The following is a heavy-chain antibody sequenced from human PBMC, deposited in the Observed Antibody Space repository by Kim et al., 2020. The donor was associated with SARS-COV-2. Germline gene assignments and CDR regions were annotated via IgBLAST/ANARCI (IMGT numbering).Heavy chain of an antibody. V-gene: IGHV3-23*01. D-gene: IGHD1-7*01. Sequence: GRFTITRDHSKNTLYLQMNSLRAEDTAVYYCAKDLHWNYFTLKGENYFDYWGQGTLVTVSS. CDR3: AKDLHWNYFTLKGENYFDY. J-gene: IGHJ4*02.